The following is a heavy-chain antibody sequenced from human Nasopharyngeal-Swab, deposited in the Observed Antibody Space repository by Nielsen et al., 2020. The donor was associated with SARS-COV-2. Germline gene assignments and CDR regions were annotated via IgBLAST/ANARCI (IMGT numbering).Heavy chain of an antibody. Sequence: GESLMISCAASGFTVSGYYISWIRQAPGKGLEWIAYINPGGDVIAYADSVQGRFSISRGSATNSVYLQMNSLRTDDTAVYFCARKVALDIWGQGTVVTVSS. V-gene: IGHV3-11*01. CDR3: ARKVALDI. CDR1: GFTVSGYY. J-gene: IGHJ3*02. CDR2: INPGGDVI.